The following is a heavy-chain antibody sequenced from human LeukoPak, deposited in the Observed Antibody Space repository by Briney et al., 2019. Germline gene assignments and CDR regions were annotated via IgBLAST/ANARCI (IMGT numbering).Heavy chain of an antibody. CDR3: ARGLKLYYYDSSGYWFDP. Sequence: SETLSLTCAVYGGSFSGYYWSWIRQPPGKGLEWTGEINHSGSTNYNPSLKSRVTISVDTSKNQFSLKLSSVTAADTAVYYCARGLKLYYYDSSGYWFDPWGQGTLVTVSS. V-gene: IGHV4-34*01. CDR1: GGSFSGYY. J-gene: IGHJ5*02. D-gene: IGHD3-22*01. CDR2: INHSGST.